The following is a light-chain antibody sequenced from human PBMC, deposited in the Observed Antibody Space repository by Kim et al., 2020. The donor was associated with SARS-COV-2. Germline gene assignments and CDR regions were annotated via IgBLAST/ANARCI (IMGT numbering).Light chain of an antibody. V-gene: IGLV3-21*01. CDR2: YNN. CDR1: NLVARA. J-gene: IGLJ2*01. Sequence: APGRTATISGGGNNLVARAVHWYQQKPGQAPVLVMYYNNDRPSGIPERFSASTSGNTATLTISRVEAGDEADYFCQVWDSDTDHVVFGGGTQLTVL. CDR3: QVWDSDTDHVV.